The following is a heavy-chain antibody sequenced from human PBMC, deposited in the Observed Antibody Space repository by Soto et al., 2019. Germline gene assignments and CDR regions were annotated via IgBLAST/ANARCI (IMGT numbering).Heavy chain of an antibody. Sequence: ESVGGVVQPGTSLRLSCTASGFRFSDYGMDWVRQAPGKGLEWVSRVLYDGSKKYYADSVKGRFTISRDNPRNTLYLQMDSLRADDTAVYYCVKDLALMGDYWGQGTPVTVSS. CDR3: VKDLALMGDY. J-gene: IGHJ4*02. D-gene: IGHD3-16*01. CDR2: VLYDGSKK. CDR1: GFRFSDYG. V-gene: IGHV3-30*18.